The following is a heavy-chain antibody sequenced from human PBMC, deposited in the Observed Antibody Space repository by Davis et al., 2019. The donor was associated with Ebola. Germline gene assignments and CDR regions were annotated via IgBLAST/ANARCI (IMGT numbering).Heavy chain of an antibody. CDR3: ARLGTPYSSYDHLEY. Sequence: SVKVSCKASGGTFSNYAISWVRQAPGQGLEWMGGIIPVFGTTNYAQKFQGRVTITADESTTKAYMELSSLRSEDTAVYYCARLGTPYSSYDHLEYWGQGALVTVSS. CDR1: GGTFSNYA. V-gene: IGHV1-69*13. J-gene: IGHJ4*02. D-gene: IGHD5-12*01. CDR2: IIPVFGTT.